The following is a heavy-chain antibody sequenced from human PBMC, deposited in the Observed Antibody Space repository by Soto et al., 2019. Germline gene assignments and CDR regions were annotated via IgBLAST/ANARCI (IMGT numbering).Heavy chain of an antibody. CDR3: ATGTGEAVAATPYY. CDR1: GYTLTELS. V-gene: IGHV1-24*01. Sequence: ASVKVSCKVSGYTLTELSMHWVRQAPGKGLEWMGGFDPEDGETIYAQKFQGRVTMTGDTSTDTAYMELSSLRSEDTAVYYCATGTGEAVAATPYYWGQGTLVTVSS. J-gene: IGHJ4*02. CDR2: FDPEDGET. D-gene: IGHD2-15*01.